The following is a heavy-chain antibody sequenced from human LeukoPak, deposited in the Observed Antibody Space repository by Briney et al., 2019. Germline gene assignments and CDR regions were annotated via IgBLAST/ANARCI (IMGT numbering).Heavy chain of an antibody. D-gene: IGHD6-13*01. CDR1: VYTFTGYY. CDR3: ARVSSSSWFGYSGWFDP. Sequence: ASVKVSCKASVYTFTGYYMHWVRLAPRPGLEWMGLINPNIGGTTYAQKFPGRVTMVRDTSISTAYMELSRLRSDDTAVYYCARVSSSSWFGYSGWFDPWGQGTLVTVSS. CDR2: INPNIGGT. V-gene: IGHV1-2*02. J-gene: IGHJ5*02.